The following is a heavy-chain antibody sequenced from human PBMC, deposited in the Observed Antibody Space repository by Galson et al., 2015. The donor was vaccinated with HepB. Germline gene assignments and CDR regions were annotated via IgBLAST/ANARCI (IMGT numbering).Heavy chain of an antibody. D-gene: IGHD3-10*01. Sequence: SLRLSCAASGFTFSSYGMHWVRQAPGKGLEWVAVIWYDGSNKYYADSVKGRFTISRDNSKNTLYLQMNSLRAEDTAVYYCARDLGRVGELLYPDAFDIWGQGTMVTVSS. J-gene: IGHJ3*02. CDR3: ARDLGRVGELLYPDAFDI. CDR1: GFTFSSYG. V-gene: IGHV3-33*01. CDR2: IWYDGSNK.